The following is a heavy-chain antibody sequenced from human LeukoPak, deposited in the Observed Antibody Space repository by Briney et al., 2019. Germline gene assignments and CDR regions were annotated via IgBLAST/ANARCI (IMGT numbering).Heavy chain of an antibody. CDR3: ARYYYGSGSYPHLDY. J-gene: IGHJ4*02. CDR1: GFTFSSYS. CDR2: ISSSSSTI. V-gene: IGHV3-48*01. D-gene: IGHD3-10*01. Sequence: GGSLRLSCAASGFTFSSYSMNWVRRAPGKGLEWVSYISSSSSTIYYADSVKGRFTISRDNAKNSLYLQMNSLRAEDTAVYYCARYYYGSGSYPHLDYWGQGTLVTVSS.